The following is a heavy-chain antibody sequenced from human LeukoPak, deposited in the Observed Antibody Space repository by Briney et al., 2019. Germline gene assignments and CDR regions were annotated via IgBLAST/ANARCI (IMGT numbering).Heavy chain of an antibody. D-gene: IGHD5-18*01. J-gene: IGHJ4*02. CDR2: INHSGST. CDR1: GGSFSGFY. CDR3: ASLGGDTAIGY. V-gene: IGHV4-34*01. Sequence: MPSETLSLTCAVYGGSFSGFYWSWIRQPPGKGLEWIGEINHSGSTNYNPSLKSRVTISVDTSKNQFSLKLSSVTAADTAVYYCASLGGDTAIGYWGQGTLVTVSS.